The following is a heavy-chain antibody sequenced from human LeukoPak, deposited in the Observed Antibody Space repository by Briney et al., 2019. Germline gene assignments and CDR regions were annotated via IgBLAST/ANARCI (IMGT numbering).Heavy chain of an antibody. V-gene: IGHV3-30-3*01. CDR2: ISYDGSNK. CDR1: GFTFSSYA. D-gene: IGHD3-3*01. J-gene: IGHJ3*02. Sequence: GGSLRLSCAASGFTFSSYAMHWVRQAPGKGLEWVAVISYDGSNKYYADSVKGRFTISRDNSKNTLYLQMNSLRAEDTAVYYCAREPPLYYDFWSGYYWNAFDIWGQGTMVTVSS. CDR3: AREPPLYYDFWSGYYWNAFDI.